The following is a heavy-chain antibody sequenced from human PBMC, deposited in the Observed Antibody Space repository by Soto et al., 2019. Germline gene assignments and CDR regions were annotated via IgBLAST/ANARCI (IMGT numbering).Heavy chain of an antibody. CDR2: IYYSGST. Sequence: SETLSLTCTVSGGSISSSSYYWGWIRQPPGKGLEWIGSIYYSGSTYYNPSLKSRVPISVDTSKNQFSLKLSSVTAADTAVYYCARMIGVVPADPYNWFDPWGQGTLVTVSS. D-gene: IGHD2-2*01. CDR3: ARMIGVVPADPYNWFDP. CDR1: GGSISSSSYY. J-gene: IGHJ5*02. V-gene: IGHV4-39*01.